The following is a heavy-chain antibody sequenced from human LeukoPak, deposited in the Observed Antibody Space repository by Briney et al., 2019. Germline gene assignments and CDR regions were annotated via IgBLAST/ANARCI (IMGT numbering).Heavy chain of an antibody. CDR2: IYYSGST. CDR3: ARHREDIVVVPAARDYFDY. Sequence: SETLSLTCTVSGGSISSSSYYWGWIRQPPGKGLEWIGSIYYSGSTYYNPYLKSRVTISVDTFKNQFSLKLSSVTAADTAVYYCARHREDIVVVPAARDYFDYWGQGTLVTVSS. V-gene: IGHV4-39*01. J-gene: IGHJ4*02. D-gene: IGHD2-2*01. CDR1: GGSISSSSYY.